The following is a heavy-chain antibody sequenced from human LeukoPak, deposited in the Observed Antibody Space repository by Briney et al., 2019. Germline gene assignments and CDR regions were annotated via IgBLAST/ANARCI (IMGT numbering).Heavy chain of an antibody. D-gene: IGHD3-22*01. J-gene: IGHJ4*02. CDR3: AREDVSGYSDY. CDR2: IYSGSST. V-gene: IGHV3-53*01. Sequence: GGSLRLSCAASGFTVSSNYMSWVRQAPGKGLEWVSVIYSGSSTYYADSVKGRFTISRDNSKNTLYLQMNSLRAEDTAVYYCAREDVSGYSDYWGQGTLVTVSS. CDR1: GFTVSSNY.